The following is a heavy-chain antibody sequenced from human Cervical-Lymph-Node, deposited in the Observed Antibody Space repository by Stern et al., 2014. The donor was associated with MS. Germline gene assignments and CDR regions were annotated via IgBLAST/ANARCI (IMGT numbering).Heavy chain of an antibody. CDR2: ISWNSGKI. V-gene: IGHV3-9*01. CDR3: AKDISNIAVAPFDP. J-gene: IGHJ5*02. Sequence: VQLVESGGGLVQPGRSLRLSCAASGFTFDDYAMHWVRQVPGKGLEWVSGISWNSGKIDYAGSVKGRFTISRDNAKNSLYLQMNSLRPEDTAVYYCAKDISNIAVAPFDPWGQGTLVTVSS. CDR1: GFTFDDYA. D-gene: IGHD2-21*01.